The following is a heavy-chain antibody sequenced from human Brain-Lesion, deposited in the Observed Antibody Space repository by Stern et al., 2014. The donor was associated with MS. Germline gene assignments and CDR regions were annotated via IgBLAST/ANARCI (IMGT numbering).Heavy chain of an antibody. Sequence: VQLVESGAEVKKPGASVKVSCKTSGYIFTGYYIHWVRQAPGQGLEWMAWITPNNGGTQYAQKFQGRVTMSRDTSISTAYVELSSLTSDDTAVYYCARDQRGITIFGVVTDYYYLGMDVWGQGTTVTVSS. D-gene: IGHD3-3*01. CDR1: GYIFTGYY. V-gene: IGHV1-2*02. CDR2: ITPNNGGT. CDR3: ARDQRGITIFGVVTDYYYLGMDV. J-gene: IGHJ6*02.